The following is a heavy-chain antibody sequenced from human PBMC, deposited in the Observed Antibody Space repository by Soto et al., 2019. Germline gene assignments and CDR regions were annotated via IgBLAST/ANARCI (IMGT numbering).Heavy chain of an antibody. J-gene: IGHJ6*02. CDR2: ISPYNDNT. CDR1: GYTFTSYG. Sequence: GASVKVSCKASGYTFTSYGISWVRQAPGQGLEWMGWISPYNDNTNYAQRFQGRVTMTTDTSTRTAYMQLRGLRSDDTAVYYCARDGFYAGLGRHSYGYSPPQNYGMDVWGQGTTVTVSS. D-gene: IGHD5-18*01. V-gene: IGHV1-18*01. CDR3: ARDGFYAGLGRHSYGYSPPQNYGMDV.